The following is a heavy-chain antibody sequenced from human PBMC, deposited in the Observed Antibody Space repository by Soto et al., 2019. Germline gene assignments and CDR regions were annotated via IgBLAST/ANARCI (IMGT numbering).Heavy chain of an antibody. V-gene: IGHV3-74*01. J-gene: IGHJ4*02. Sequence: PGGSLRLSCAASGFTFSSRWMHWVRQAPGKGLVWVSRINSDGTTITYADSVKGRFTISRDNAKNTLYLQMNSLRAADTAVYYCARDTQPTVTTRPFGCWGQGTRVTLS. CDR3: ARDTQPTVTTRPFGC. CDR1: GFTFSSRW. CDR2: INSDGTTI. D-gene: IGHD4-17*01.